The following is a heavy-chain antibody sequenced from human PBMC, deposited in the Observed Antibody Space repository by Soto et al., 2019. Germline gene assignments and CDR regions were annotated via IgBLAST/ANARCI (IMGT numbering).Heavy chain of an antibody. D-gene: IGHD6-19*01. CDR1: GGTFSSSA. CDR3: ARSETAGHRGFDS. V-gene: IGHV1-69*06. CDR2: IIPTFGTA. J-gene: IGHJ3*02. Sequence: QVQLVQSGAEMREPGSSVKVSCKASGGTFSSSAINWLRQAPGQGPEWMGGIIPTFGTANYIEKFRGRVTITADTSTSTAYMEVSRLTSEDTAMYFCARSETAGHRGFDSWGQGTMVTVSS.